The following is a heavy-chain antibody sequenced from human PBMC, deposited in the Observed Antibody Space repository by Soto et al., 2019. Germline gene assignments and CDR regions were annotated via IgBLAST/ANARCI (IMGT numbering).Heavy chain of an antibody. D-gene: IGHD6-19*01. V-gene: IGHV3-9*01. Sequence: EVQLVESGGGLVQPGRSLRLSCAASGFTFVDYAMHWVRQAPGKGLEWVSAISWNSGNIVYADSVKGRFTISRDNAKNSLYLQMNSLRADDTALYYCAKSLRWLVSDAFDFWGQGTMVTVSS. CDR2: ISWNSGNI. CDR1: GFTFVDYA. CDR3: AKSLRWLVSDAFDF. J-gene: IGHJ3*01.